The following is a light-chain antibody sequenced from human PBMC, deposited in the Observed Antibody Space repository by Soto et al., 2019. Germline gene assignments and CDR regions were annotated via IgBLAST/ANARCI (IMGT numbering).Light chain of an antibody. CDR1: QSVSRY. CDR2: GAS. CDR3: QQYDSSPRT. Sequence: VVTQSPATLSLSTGERATLSCRASQSVSRYLAWYQQKPGQAPRLLISGASSRAADIPDRFSGSGSGTDFTLTINRLEPEDFAVYYCQQYDSSPRTFGQGTKVDI. V-gene: IGKV3-20*01. J-gene: IGKJ1*01.